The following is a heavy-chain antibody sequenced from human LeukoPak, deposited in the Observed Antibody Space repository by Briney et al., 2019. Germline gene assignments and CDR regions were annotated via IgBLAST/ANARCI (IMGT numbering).Heavy chain of an antibody. J-gene: IGHJ4*02. CDR2: ISYDGSNK. CDR1: GFTFSSYA. CDR3: ARDQRYCTTTNCSFDY. Sequence: GGSLRLSCAAPGFTFSSYAMHWVRQAPGKGLEWVAVISYDGSNKYYADSVKGRFTISRDNSKNTLYLQMYSLRAEDTAVYYCARDQRYCTTTNCSFDYWGQGTLVTVSS. D-gene: IGHD2-2*01. V-gene: IGHV3-30*04.